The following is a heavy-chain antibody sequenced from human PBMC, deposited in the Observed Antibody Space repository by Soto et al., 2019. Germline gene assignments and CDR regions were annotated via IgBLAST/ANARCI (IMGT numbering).Heavy chain of an antibody. CDR2: VYSSGTT. V-gene: IGHV4-61*02. J-gene: IGHJ4*02. Sequence: PSETLSLTCTVSGGSISSGDYYWSWIRQPAGKGLEWIGRVYSSGTTDYNPSLNSRATMSVETSKNQFSLKLSSVTAADTAVCYCARDIGSFAYGEGYWGQGIQVTVSS. D-gene: IGHD3-10*01. CDR3: ARDIGSFAYGEGY. CDR1: GGSISSGDYY.